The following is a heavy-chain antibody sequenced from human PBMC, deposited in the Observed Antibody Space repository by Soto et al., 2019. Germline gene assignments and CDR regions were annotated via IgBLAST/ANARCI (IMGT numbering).Heavy chain of an antibody. D-gene: IGHD6-13*01. CDR2: IHYDGSNK. V-gene: IGHV3-33*01. Sequence: QVQLVESGGGVVQPGRSLRLSCAASGFTFSSYGMHWVRQAPGKGLEWVAVIHYDGSNKYYADSVKGRFTISRDNSKNTLYLHMDSLRAEDTAVYYCARDRRSNWYPPYYGMDVWGQGTTVSVSS. CDR3: ARDRRSNWYPPYYGMDV. CDR1: GFTFSSYG. J-gene: IGHJ6*02.